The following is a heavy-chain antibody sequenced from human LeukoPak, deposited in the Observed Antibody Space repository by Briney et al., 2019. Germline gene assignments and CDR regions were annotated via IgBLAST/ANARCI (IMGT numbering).Heavy chain of an antibody. CDR1: GGSFRAYF. D-gene: IGHD1-26*01. J-gene: IGHJ3*02. CDR3: AKTSGSYHYSAFDI. Sequence: PSETLSLTCAVHGGSFRAYFWSWIRQSPGKGLEWIGEINHSGDTNYNPSLKNRVTISSDTSKNQFSLKLSSVTAADTALYYCAKTSGSYHYSAFDIWGQGTMVTVSS. CDR2: INHSGDT. V-gene: IGHV4-34*01.